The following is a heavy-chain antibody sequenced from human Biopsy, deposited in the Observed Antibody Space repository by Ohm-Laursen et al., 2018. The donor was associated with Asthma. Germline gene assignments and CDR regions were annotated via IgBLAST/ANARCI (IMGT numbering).Heavy chain of an antibody. Sequence: SSVKVSCKSLGGTFNTYVIGWVRQAPGQGLEWMGGINSVFGTTTYPQKFQDRVAITADDSTSTVYMESSSLRSEDTAAYYCARKAGSCISRTCYSLDFWGQGTLVTVSS. CDR3: ARKAGSCISRTCYSLDF. CDR1: GGTFNTYV. CDR2: INSVFGTT. J-gene: IGHJ4*02. D-gene: IGHD2-2*01. V-gene: IGHV1-69*01.